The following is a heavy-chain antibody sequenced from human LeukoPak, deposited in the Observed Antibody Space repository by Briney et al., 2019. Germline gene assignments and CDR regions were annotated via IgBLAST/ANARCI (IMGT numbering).Heavy chain of an antibody. J-gene: IGHJ4*02. CDR2: IYSGGST. Sequence: GGSLRLSCAASEFSVGSNYMTWVRQAPGKGLEWVSLIYSGGSTYYADSVKGRFTISRDNSKNTLYLQMNSLRAEDTAVYYCAKEARAYFDYWGQGTLVTVSS. V-gene: IGHV3-66*01. CDR1: EFSVGSNY. CDR3: AKEARAYFDY.